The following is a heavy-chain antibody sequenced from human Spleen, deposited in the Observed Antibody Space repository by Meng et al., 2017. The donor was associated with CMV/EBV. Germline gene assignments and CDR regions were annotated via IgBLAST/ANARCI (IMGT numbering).Heavy chain of an antibody. V-gene: IGHV3-30*02. CDR1: GFTFNSYG. CDR3: ARDRSGYCSSTSCYTVDY. CDR2: IRFDGGNT. D-gene: IGHD2-2*02. Sequence: GESLKISCKASGFTFNSYGMHWVRQAPGKGLEWVAFIRFDGGNTFYADSMKGRFTISRDNTNNTLYLQMTNMRGEDTAVYYCARDRSGYCSSTSCYTVDYWGQGTLVTVSS. J-gene: IGHJ4*02.